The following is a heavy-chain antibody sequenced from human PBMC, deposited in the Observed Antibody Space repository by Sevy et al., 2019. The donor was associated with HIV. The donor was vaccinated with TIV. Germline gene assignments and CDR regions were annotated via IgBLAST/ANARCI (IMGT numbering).Heavy chain of an antibody. J-gene: IGHJ4*02. CDR2: ISHSGTV. CDR3: ARGNIEITMMIVVFTGGIYYFDY. D-gene: IGHD3-22*01. Sequence: SETLSLTCAVYGGSFSGYYWSWIRQPPGKGLEWIGEISHSGTVNYNPSLKRQVTISVDTSKDQFSLKLRSVTAADTAVYYCARGNIEITMMIVVFTGGIYYFDYWGQGTLVTVSS. CDR1: GGSFSGYY. V-gene: IGHV4-34*01.